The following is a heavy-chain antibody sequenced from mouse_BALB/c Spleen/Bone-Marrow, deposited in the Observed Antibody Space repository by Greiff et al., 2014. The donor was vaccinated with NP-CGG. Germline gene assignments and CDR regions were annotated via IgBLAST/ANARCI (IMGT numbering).Heavy chain of an antibody. CDR3: ARVYGSSYDPYYYAMDY. CDR1: GFSLTSYG. Sequence: VQVVESGPGLVPPSQSLSITCTVSGFSLTSYGVYWARQPPGKGLEWLGVIWAGGSTNYNSALMSRLSISKDNSKSQVFLKMNILQTDDTAMYYCARVYGSSYDPYYYAMDYWGQGTSVTVSS. D-gene: IGHD1-1*01. V-gene: IGHV2-9*02. CDR2: IWAGGST. J-gene: IGHJ4*01.